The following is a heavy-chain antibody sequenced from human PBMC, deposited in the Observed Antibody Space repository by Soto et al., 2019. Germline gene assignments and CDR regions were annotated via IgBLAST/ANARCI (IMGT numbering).Heavy chain of an antibody. CDR1: GFTLDGYA. Sequence: GGSLRLSCAASGFTLDGYAMHWVRQAPGKGLEWVSGISWNSGSIGYADSVKGRFTISRDNAKNSLYLQMNSLRAEDTALYYCAKDIISVVIAIFSDAFAIWGQGTMVIVSS. D-gene: IGHD2-21*01. V-gene: IGHV3-9*01. CDR2: ISWNSGSI. J-gene: IGHJ3*02. CDR3: AKDIISVVIAIFSDAFAI.